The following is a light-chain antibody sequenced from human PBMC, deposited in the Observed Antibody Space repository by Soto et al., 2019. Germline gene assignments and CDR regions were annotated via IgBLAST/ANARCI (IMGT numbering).Light chain of an antibody. Sequence: EIVLTQSPATLSLSPGERATLSCRASQSISNYVAWYQQKPGQAPRLLIYDASDRATGIPGRFSGSGSGTDFTLTISSLEPEDFAFYYCQQHSNWPPITFGQGTRLEIE. J-gene: IGKJ5*01. CDR1: QSISNY. CDR3: QQHSNWPPIT. CDR2: DAS. V-gene: IGKV3-11*01.